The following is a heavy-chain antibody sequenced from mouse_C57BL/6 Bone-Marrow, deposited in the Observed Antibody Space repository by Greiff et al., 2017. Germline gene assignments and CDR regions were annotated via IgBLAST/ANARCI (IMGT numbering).Heavy chain of an antibody. D-gene: IGHD2-12*01. Sequence: EVQLVESGGGLVKPGGSLKLSCAASGFTFSSYAMSWVRQTPEKRLAWVATISDGGSYTYYPDNVKGRFTISRANAKNNLYLQLSHLKSEDAAMYYSARDRGSYHFDSWGQGTTLTGSS. CDR3: ARDRGSYHFDS. CDR1: GFTFSSYA. CDR2: ISDGGSYT. V-gene: IGHV5-4*01. J-gene: IGHJ2*01.